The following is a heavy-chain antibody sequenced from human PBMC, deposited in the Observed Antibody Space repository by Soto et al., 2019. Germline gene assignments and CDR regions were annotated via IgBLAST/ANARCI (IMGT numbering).Heavy chain of an antibody. CDR2: IYDNENT. CDR1: GGSISSVDSD. J-gene: IGHJ3*02. V-gene: IGHV4-30-4*01. Sequence: LSLPYTISGGSISSVDSDGRLIMETKGKGMKWIGYIYDNENTHYNPSLKRRLAISADPSKNQFTLRPSSVTAEDPAVYYFARDPYDSGQYYNPAFDIWRQGTMVTVSS. CDR3: ARDPYDSGQYYNPAFDI. D-gene: IGHD3-10*01.